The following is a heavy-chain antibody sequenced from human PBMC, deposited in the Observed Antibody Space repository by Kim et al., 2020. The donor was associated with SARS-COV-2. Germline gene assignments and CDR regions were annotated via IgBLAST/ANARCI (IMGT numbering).Heavy chain of an antibody. CDR1: GFSFSTYA. CDR2: ISGTGGGYP. Sequence: GGSLRLSCTASGFSFSTYAMSWVRQVPGKGLEWVSAISGTGGGYPYYADSVKGRFTISRDNSKNTLYLEMNSLRAEDTAVYYCAKGYTNSWYLFDFWGQG. CDR3: AKGYTNSWYLFDF. D-gene: IGHD6-13*01. J-gene: IGHJ4*02. V-gene: IGHV3-23*01.